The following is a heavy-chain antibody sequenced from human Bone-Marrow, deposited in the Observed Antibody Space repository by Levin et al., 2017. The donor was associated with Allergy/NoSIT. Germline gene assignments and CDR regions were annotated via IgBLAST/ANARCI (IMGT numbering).Heavy chain of an antibody. CDR2: INPSSGHT. CDR1: GYTFTGHY. CDR3: ARDRVPAALVSGYYYGLEV. J-gene: IGHJ6*02. V-gene: IGHV1-2*02. Sequence: ASVKVSCKASGYTFTGHYIYWVRQAPGQGLEWMGWINPSSGHTSYAQTFKGRVTMTSDTAISTAYMDLSRLGADDTAVYYCARDRVPAALVSGYYYGLEVWGQGTTVTVSS. D-gene: IGHD2-2*01.